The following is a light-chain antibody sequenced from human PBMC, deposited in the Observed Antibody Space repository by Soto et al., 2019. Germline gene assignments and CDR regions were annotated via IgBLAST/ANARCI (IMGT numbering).Light chain of an antibody. CDR1: QSVSSN. Sequence: EIVMTQSPATLSVSPGERATLSCRASQSVSSNLAWYQQRPGQAPRLLIYGASTRATGIPARFSGSGSGTEFTLTISSLQSEDVAVYYCQQDSAWPLTFGGGTTVEIK. J-gene: IGKJ4*01. V-gene: IGKV3-15*01. CDR3: QQDSAWPLT. CDR2: GAS.